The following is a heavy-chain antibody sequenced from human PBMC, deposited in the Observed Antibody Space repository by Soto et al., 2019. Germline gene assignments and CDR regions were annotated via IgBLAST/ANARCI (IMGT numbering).Heavy chain of an antibody. CDR1: GFTFSDYY. CDR2: ISGGGGII. Sequence: GGSLRLSCAASGFTFSDYYMSWIRQAPGKGLEWISYISGGGGIIYYADSVKGRFTISRDNARNSLYLEMNSLRAEDTAVYYCAGRHCSSNSCLYYYYMNVWGRGTTVTVSS. V-gene: IGHV3-11*01. CDR3: AGRHCSSNSCLYYYYMNV. J-gene: IGHJ6*03. D-gene: IGHD2-2*01.